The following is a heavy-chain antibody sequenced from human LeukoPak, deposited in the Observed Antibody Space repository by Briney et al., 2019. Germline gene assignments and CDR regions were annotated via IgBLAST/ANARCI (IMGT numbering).Heavy chain of an antibody. CDR3: AKPSGYRFDY. D-gene: IGHD5-12*01. V-gene: IGHV3-48*01. Sequence: GGSLRLSCAASGFTFSNDGMSWVRQAPGKRPEWISYINSRSSDIHYADSVRGRFTIYRDNVKNSLFLQMNSLRAEDTAVYYCAKPSGYRFDYWGQGTLVTVSS. CDR2: INSRSSDI. CDR1: GFTFSNDG. J-gene: IGHJ4*02.